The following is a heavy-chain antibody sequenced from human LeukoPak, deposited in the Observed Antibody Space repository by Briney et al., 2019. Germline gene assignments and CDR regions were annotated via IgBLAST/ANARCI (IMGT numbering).Heavy chain of an antibody. J-gene: IGHJ5*02. Sequence: ASVKVSCKASGYTFTSYGMSWVRQAPGQGLEWMRWISAYNGNTNYAQKLQGRVTMTTDTSTSTAYMEVRSLRSDDTAVYYCARDYGTWFDPWGQGTLVTVSS. D-gene: IGHD1-26*01. CDR3: ARDYGTWFDP. CDR1: GYTFTSYG. V-gene: IGHV1-18*01. CDR2: ISAYNGNT.